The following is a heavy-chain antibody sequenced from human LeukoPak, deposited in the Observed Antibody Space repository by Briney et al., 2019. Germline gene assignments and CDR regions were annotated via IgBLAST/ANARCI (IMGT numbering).Heavy chain of an antibody. J-gene: IGHJ6*02. V-gene: IGHV3-9*01. CDR1: GFTFDDYA. Sequence: GRSLRLSCAASGFTFDDYAMHWVRHAPGKGLEWVSGISWNSGSIGYADSVKGRFTISRDNSKNTLYLQMNSLRAEDTAVYYCAKPVYYDSSGYYLDYYYYGMDVWGQGTTVTVSS. D-gene: IGHD3-22*01. CDR2: ISWNSGSI. CDR3: AKPVYYDSSGYYLDYYYYGMDV.